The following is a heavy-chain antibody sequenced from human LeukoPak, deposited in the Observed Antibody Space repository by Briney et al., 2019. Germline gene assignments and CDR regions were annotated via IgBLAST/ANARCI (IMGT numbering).Heavy chain of an antibody. CDR3: ARTSSSGLVGGYYFDY. CDR1: GYSISTGYY. CDR2: FYHGGST. V-gene: IGHV4-38-2*02. D-gene: IGHD6-19*01. Sequence: SETLSLTCTVSGYSISTGYYWDWIRQPPGKGLEWIGTFYHGGSTYYNPSLKSRVTISVDTSKNQFSLKLSSVTAADTAVYYCARTSSSGLVGGYYFDYWGQGTLVTVSS. J-gene: IGHJ4*02.